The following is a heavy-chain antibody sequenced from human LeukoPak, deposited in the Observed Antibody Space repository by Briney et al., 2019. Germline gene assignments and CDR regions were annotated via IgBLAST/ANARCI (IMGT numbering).Heavy chain of an antibody. CDR3: ARGHHYYDSSAYYY. Sequence: GVSLRLSCAASGFTFISYWMHWVRQAPGKGLVWVSRINSDGSTTSYAASVKGRFTISRDTAKNTLYLQMNSLRAEDTAVYYCARGHHYYDSSAYYYWGQGALVTVSS. V-gene: IGHV3-74*01. CDR2: INSDGSTT. CDR1: GFTFISYW. D-gene: IGHD3-22*01. J-gene: IGHJ4*02.